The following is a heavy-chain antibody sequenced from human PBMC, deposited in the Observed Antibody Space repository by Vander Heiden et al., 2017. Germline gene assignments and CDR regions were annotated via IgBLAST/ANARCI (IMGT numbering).Heavy chain of an antibody. Sequence: EVQLVESGGGLVQIGGSLSLACAASGFTLRTSWMHWVRQAPRKGLVWVERIRTDGSSTSYADSVQGRFTISRDNAKNTLYLQMNSLRAEDTAVYYCARVPSRNGDYAFGAFDIWGQGTMVTVSS. CDR2: IRTDGSST. J-gene: IGHJ3*02. CDR1: GFTLRTSW. V-gene: IGHV3-74*01. D-gene: IGHD4-17*01. CDR3: ARVPSRNGDYAFGAFDI.